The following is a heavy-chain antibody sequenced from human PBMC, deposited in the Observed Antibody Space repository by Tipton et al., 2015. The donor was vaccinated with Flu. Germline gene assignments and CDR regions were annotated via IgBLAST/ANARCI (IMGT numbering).Heavy chain of an antibody. D-gene: IGHD6-13*01. CDR2: IDSTGDT. CDR1: GFTFSSYD. V-gene: IGHV3-13*01. Sequence: SLRLSCAASGFTFSSYDMHWVRQITGEGLQWVSGIDSTGDTYYLGSVKGRFTVSRDNAKNSLYLQMNSLRAGDTAVYFCARGPLPDSNWYNGMDVWGQGTTVTVSS. CDR3: ARGPLPDSNWYNGMDV. J-gene: IGHJ6*02.